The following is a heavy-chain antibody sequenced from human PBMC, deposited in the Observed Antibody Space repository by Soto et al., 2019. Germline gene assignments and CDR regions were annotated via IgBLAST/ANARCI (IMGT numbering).Heavy chain of an antibody. D-gene: IGHD1-26*01. V-gene: IGHV4-30-4*01. CDR2: ISYSGST. CDR1: GGSIRSEDYY. Sequence: QVQLQESGPGLVKPSQTLSLTCTVSGGSIRSEDYYWSWIRQPPGKGLEWIGYISYSGSTAYKSSLRNRVIISVDTSTHQVSLKLTSATAADSAVYYCARVRIVGSTTFDSWGQGTLVTVSS. J-gene: IGHJ4*02. CDR3: ARVRIVGSTTFDS.